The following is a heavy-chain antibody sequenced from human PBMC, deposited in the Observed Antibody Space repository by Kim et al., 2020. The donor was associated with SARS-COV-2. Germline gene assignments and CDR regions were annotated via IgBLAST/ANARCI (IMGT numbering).Heavy chain of an antibody. V-gene: IGHV3-33*01. D-gene: IGHD6-13*01. Sequence: GGSLRLSCAASGFTFSSYGMHWVRQAPGKGLEWVAVIWYDGSNKYYADSVKGRFTISRDNSKNTLYLQMNSLRAEDTAVYYCARGSSRYYYYMDVWGKGTTVTVSS. CDR2: IWYDGSNK. CDR3: ARGSSRYYYYMDV. CDR1: GFTFSSYG. J-gene: IGHJ6*03.